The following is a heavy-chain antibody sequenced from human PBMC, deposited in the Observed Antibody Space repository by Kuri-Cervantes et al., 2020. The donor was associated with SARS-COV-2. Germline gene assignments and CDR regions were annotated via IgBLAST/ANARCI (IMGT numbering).Heavy chain of an antibody. V-gene: IGHV1-18*01. J-gene: IGHJ6*03. D-gene: IGHD1-20*01. CDR1: GYTFTSYG. Sequence: ASVKVSCKASGYTFTSYGISWVRQAPGQGLEWMGWISAYNGNTNYAQKLQGRVTMTTDTSTSTAYMELGSLRSDDTAVYYCASSGITGSVYYYMDVWGKGTTVTVSS. CDR3: ASSGITGSVYYYMDV. CDR2: ISAYNGNT.